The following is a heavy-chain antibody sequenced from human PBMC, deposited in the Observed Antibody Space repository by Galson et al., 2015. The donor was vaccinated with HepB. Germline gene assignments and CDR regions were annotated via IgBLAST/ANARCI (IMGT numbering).Heavy chain of an antibody. CDR3: ARRGMATNALDY. D-gene: IGHD5-24*01. J-gene: IGHJ4*02. CDR1: GFTFSSYW. Sequence: SLRLSCAASGFTFSSYWMHWVRQAPGKGLVWVPRIKSDGSNTNYADSVKGRFTISRDNAKNTLYLQMNSLSAEDTAVYYCARRGMATNALDYWGQGTLVTVSS. V-gene: IGHV3-74*01. CDR2: IKSDGSNT.